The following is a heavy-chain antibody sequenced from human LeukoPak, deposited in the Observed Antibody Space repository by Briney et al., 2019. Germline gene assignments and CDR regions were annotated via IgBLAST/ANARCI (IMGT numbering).Heavy chain of an antibody. J-gene: IGHJ4*02. V-gene: IGHV4-30-4*08. CDR1: GDSINSGEHY. D-gene: IGHD2-15*01. CDR2: IYHSGTT. Sequence: SETLSLTCTVSGDSINSGEHYWSWIRQPPGKGLEWIGHIYHSGTTYYNPSVKSRMTISVDTSKNQFSLNLRSVTAVDTAVYYCARVQYCSGGSCHNLRLFDQWGQGTLVTVSS. CDR3: ARVQYCSGGSCHNLRLFDQ.